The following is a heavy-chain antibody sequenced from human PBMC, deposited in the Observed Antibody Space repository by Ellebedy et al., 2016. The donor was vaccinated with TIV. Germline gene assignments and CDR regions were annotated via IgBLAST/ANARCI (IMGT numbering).Heavy chain of an antibody. CDR3: ARDHRDYYYYYGMDV. CDR2: SYSGGST. V-gene: IGHV3-66*01. Sequence: GESLKISXAASGFNISSNYMSWVRQAPGKGLEWVSVSYSGGSTYYADSVKGRFTISRDNSKNTLYLQMNSLRAEDTSVYYCARDHRDYYYYYGMDVWGQGTTVTVSS. J-gene: IGHJ6*02. D-gene: IGHD1-14*01. CDR1: GFNISSNY.